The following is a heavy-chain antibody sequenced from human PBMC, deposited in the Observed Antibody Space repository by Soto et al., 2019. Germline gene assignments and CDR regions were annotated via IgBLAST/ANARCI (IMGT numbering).Heavy chain of an antibody. CDR3: ARXGRYYDILTGYYKGGYYGMDV. V-gene: IGHV1-2*04. D-gene: IGHD3-9*01. CDR1: GYTFTSYG. J-gene: IGHJ6*02. CDR2: INPNSGGT. Sequence: GASVKVSCKASGYTFTSYGISWVRQAPGQGLEWMGWINPNSGGTNYAQKFQGWVTMTRDTSISTAYMELSRLRSDDTAVYYCARXGRYYDILTGYYKGGYYGMDVWGQGTTVTVSS.